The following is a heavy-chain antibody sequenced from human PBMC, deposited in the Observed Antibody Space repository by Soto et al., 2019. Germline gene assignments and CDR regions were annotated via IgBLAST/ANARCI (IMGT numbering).Heavy chain of an antibody. D-gene: IGHD6-13*01. CDR2: ISSSSSII. CDR3: AREQEASWYTRYSDY. CDR1: GFTFSIYN. Sequence: EVQLVESGGGLVQPGGSLRLSCAASGFTFSIYNMNWVRHAPGKGLEWVSYISSSSSIIYYADSVKGRFTISRDDAKNSLFLQMNSLSAEYTAVYFCAREQEASWYTRYSDYWGQGTLVSVSS. V-gene: IGHV3-48*01. J-gene: IGHJ4*02.